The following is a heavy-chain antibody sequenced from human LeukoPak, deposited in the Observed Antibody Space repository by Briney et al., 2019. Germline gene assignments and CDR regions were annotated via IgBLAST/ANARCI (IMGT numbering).Heavy chain of an antibody. D-gene: IGHD3-10*01. CDR1: GGSFSGYY. Sequence: SETLSLTCAVYGGSFSGYYWSWIRQPPGKGLEWIGEINHSGSTNYNPSLKSRVTISVDTSKNQFSLKLSSVTVADTAVYYCARGRHYGSGSYYNYWGQGTLVTVSS. J-gene: IGHJ4*02. CDR2: INHSGST. V-gene: IGHV4-34*01. CDR3: ARGRHYGSGSYYNY.